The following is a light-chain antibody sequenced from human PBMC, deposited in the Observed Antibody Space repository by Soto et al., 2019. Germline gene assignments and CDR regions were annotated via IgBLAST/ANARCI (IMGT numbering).Light chain of an antibody. J-gene: IGLJ1*01. Sequence: QSALTQPASVSGSPGQSITVSCTGSSSDIGRYNYVSWYQQHPGKAPKLLIYDVSKRPSGISNRFSGSKSVNTASLTISGLQAEDEADYYCSSYTTYTAYVFGTGTKVTVL. CDR3: SSYTTYTAYV. V-gene: IGLV2-14*01. CDR1: SSDIGRYNY. CDR2: DVS.